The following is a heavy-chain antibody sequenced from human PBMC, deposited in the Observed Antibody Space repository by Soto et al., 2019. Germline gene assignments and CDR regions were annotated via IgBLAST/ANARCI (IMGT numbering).Heavy chain of an antibody. CDR3: ARGSLGPDY. J-gene: IGHJ4*02. Sequence: SETLSLTCPVSRASLSNYYWSWIRQPAGKGLEWIGRIFPTGNTDYNPSLRSRVTMSVDTSKNQFSLKLNSVTAADTAVYYCARGSLGPDYWGPGTLVTVSS. D-gene: IGHD1-26*01. CDR1: RASLSNYY. V-gene: IGHV4-4*07. CDR2: IFPTGNT.